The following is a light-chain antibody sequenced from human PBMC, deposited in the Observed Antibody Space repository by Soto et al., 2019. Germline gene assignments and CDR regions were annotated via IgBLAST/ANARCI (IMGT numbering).Light chain of an antibody. CDR1: SSDVGGYNY. CDR3: SSYTSSSTPV. V-gene: IGLV2-14*01. CDR2: DVS. Sequence: ALAQPASVSGSPGQSITISCTGTSSDVGGYNYVTWYQQHPGKAPKLMIYDVSNRPSGVSNRFSGSKSGNTASLTISGLQAEDEADYYCSSYTSSSTPVFGGGTKLTVL. J-gene: IGLJ2*01.